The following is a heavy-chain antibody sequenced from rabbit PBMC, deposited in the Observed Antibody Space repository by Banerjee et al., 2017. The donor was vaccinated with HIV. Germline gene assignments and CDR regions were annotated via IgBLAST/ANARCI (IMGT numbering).Heavy chain of an antibody. CDR3: ARDDYGGYGDAPFNL. CDR1: GLDFSSGYW. Sequence: QEQLEESGGDLVKPGASLTLTCTASGLDFSSGYWICWVRQAPGKGLEWIACIVGGSGGGTYYASWAKGRFTISKTSSTTVTLQMTSLTAADTATYFCARDDYGGYGDAPFNLWGQGTLVTVS. V-gene: IGHV1S45*01. D-gene: IGHD6-1*01. CDR2: IVGGSGGGT. J-gene: IGHJ4*01.